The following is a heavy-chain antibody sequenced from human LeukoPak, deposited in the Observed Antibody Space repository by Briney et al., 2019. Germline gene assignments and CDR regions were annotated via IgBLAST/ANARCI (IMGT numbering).Heavy chain of an antibody. CDR3: ARGMSGYDFFDY. CDR2: IYYSGST. CDR1: GYSISNSHW. V-gene: IGHV4-28*03. J-gene: IGHJ4*02. D-gene: IGHD5-12*01. Sequence: SETLSLTCAVSGYSISNSHWWGWIRQPPGKGLEWIGYIYYSGSTNYNPSLKSRVTISVDTSKNQFSLKLSSVTAAATAVYYCARGMSGYDFFDYWGQGTLVTVSS.